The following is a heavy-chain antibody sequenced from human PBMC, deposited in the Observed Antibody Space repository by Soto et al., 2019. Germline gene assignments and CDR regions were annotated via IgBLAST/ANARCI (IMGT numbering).Heavy chain of an antibody. J-gene: IGHJ6*03. D-gene: IGHD1-1*01. CDR1: GYSFTSYW. Sequence: PGESLKISCKGSGYSFTSYWIGWVRQMPGKGLEWMGIIYPGDSDTRYSPSFQGQVTISADKSISTAYLQWSSLKASDTAMYYCASQRSRDVTGYYYYMHVSGKATTVTMSS. CDR3: ASQRSRDVTGYYYYMHV. CDR2: IYPGDSDT. V-gene: IGHV5-51*01.